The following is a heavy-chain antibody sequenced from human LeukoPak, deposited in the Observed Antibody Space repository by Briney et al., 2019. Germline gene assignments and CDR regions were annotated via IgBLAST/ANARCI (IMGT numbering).Heavy chain of an antibody. CDR1: GITFSNSW. J-gene: IGHJ6*03. CDR2: IRPDGSEG. Sequence: GGSLRLSCTTSGITFSNSWMSWVRQAPGKGLEWVATIRPDGSEGYYADSVRGRFTISRDSAKNSMYLQMNSLRAEDTAVYYCAREENYYYYMDVWGKGTTVTVSS. CDR3: AREENYYYYMDV. V-gene: IGHV3-7*01.